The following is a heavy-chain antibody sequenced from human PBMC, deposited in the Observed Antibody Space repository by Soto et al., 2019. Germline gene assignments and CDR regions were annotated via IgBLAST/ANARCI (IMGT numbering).Heavy chain of an antibody. CDR1: GFTFSSYA. CDR3: AKDNGIGFDY. D-gene: IGHD2-8*01. CDR2: ISGSGGNT. V-gene: IGHV3-23*01. J-gene: IGHJ4*02. Sequence: GGSLRLSCAASGFTFSSYAMSWVRQAPGKGLEWVSAISGSGGNTYYADSVKGRFTISRDNSQNTLYLQMNSLRAEDTAVYYCAKDNGIGFDYWGQGTLVTVSS.